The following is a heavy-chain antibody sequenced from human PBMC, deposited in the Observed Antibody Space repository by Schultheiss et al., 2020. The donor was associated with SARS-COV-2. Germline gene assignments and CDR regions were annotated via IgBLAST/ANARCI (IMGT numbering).Heavy chain of an antibody. CDR3: AGSGSVVSYFDY. Sequence: SETLSLTCTVSGGSISSGGYYWSWIRQHPGKGLEWIGYIYYSGSTYYNPSLKSRVTISVDTSKNQFSLKLSSVTAADTAVYYCAGSGSVVSYFDYWGQGTLVTVSS. J-gene: IGHJ4*02. V-gene: IGHV4-31*03. D-gene: IGHD3-10*01. CDR1: GGSISSGGYY. CDR2: IYYSGST.